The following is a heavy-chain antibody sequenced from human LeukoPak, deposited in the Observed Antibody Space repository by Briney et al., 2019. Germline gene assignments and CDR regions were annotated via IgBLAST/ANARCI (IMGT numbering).Heavy chain of an antibody. Sequence: GGSLRLSCAASGFTFSNYAMSWVRQAPGKGLEWVSAISGSGGSTHYADSVKGRLTISRDNSKNTLYLEMNSLRAEDTAVYYCARVWGVPGYSYGESLYYWGQGTLVTVSS. D-gene: IGHD5-18*01. CDR2: ISGSGGST. J-gene: IGHJ4*02. V-gene: IGHV3-23*01. CDR1: GFTFSNYA. CDR3: ARVWGVPGYSYGESLYY.